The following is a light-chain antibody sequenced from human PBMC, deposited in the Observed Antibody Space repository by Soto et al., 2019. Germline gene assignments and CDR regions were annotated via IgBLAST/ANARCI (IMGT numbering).Light chain of an antibody. CDR3: LQHNSYPLP. V-gene: IGKV1-17*01. CDR1: QGIRND. J-gene: IGKJ4*01. CDR2: AAS. Sequence: DIQMTQSPSSVCASVGDRVTITCRASQGIRNDVGWYQQKPGKAPKRLIYAASSLQSGVPSRFSGSSSGTEFTLPITTLPPEAFAPYYCLQHNSYPLPVGGGTTVDSK.